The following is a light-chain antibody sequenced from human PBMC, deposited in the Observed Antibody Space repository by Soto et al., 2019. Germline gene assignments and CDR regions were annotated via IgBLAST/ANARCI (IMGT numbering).Light chain of an antibody. J-gene: IGLJ1*01. CDR2: ETS. V-gene: IGLV2-23*01. Sequence: QAALPQPASVSGSPGQSVTISCTGTSSDFGSYKFVSWYQHHPGKVPKVIIYETSKRPSGVSDRFSGSKSGNTASLTISGLQAEDEADYYCFSFTSTNTHVCGIGTKLTVL. CDR1: SSDFGSYKF. CDR3: FSFTSTNTHV.